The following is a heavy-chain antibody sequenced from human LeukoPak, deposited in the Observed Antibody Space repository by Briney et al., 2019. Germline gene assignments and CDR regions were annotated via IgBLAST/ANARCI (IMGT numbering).Heavy chain of an antibody. J-gene: IGHJ4*02. V-gene: IGHV3-7*03. D-gene: IGHD3-10*01. CDR2: IKQDGSEK. CDR1: GFTLSSYW. CDR3: ARETYYYGSGSYPSSDY. Sequence: GGSLRLSCAASGFTLSSYWMSWVRQAPGKGLEWVANIKQDGSEKYYVDSVKGRFTISRDNAKNSLYLQMNSLRAEDTAVYYCARETYYYGSGSYPSSDYWGQGTLVTVSS.